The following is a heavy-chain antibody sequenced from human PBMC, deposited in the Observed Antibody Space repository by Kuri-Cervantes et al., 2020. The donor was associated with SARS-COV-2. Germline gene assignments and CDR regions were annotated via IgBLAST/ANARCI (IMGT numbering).Heavy chain of an antibody. CDR2: ISYDGSNK. CDR1: GFTFSSYA. J-gene: IGHJ4*02. Sequence: GGSLRLSCAASGFTFSSYAMHWVRQAPGKGLEWVAVISYDGSNKYYADSVKGRFTISRDNSKNTLYLQMNSLRAEDTAVYYCANHRKGWELPDWGQGTLVTVSS. D-gene: IGHD1-26*01. V-gene: IGHV3-30-3*01. CDR3: ANHRKGWELPD.